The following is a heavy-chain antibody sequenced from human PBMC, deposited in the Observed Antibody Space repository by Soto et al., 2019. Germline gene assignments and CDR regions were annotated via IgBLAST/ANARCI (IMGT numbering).Heavy chain of an antibody. Sequence: QVQLQESGPGLVKPSQTLSLTCTVSGGSISSGVYYWSWLRQHPGKGLEWIGYIYYSGSTYYNPSLKSRVTISVDTSKNQFSLKLSSVTAADTAVYYCAIGLSTVTTNNWFDPWGQGTLVTVSS. J-gene: IGHJ5*02. V-gene: IGHV4-31*03. CDR1: GGSISSGVYY. CDR2: IYYSGST. D-gene: IGHD4-4*01. CDR3: AIGLSTVTTNNWFDP.